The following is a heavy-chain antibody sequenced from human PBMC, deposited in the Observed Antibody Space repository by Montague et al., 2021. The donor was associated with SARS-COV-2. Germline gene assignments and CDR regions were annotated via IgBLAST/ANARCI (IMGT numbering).Heavy chain of an antibody. CDR3: ARGGGSGYRYYFDY. CDR1: GGSIRSHY. V-gene: IGHV4-59*11. Sequence: SETLSLTCSVSGGSIRSHYWSWIRQPPGKGLEWIGYIYYSGTTNYNPSLKSRVTISVDTSKNQFSPKLSSVTAADTAVYYCARGGGSGYRYYFDYWGQGSLVTVSS. J-gene: IGHJ4*02. CDR2: IYYSGTT. D-gene: IGHD3-22*01.